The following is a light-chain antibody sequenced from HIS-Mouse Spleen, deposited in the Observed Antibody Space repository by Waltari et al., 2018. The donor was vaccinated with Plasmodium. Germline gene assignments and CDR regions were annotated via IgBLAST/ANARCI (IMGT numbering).Light chain of an antibody. Sequence: EIVMTQSPATLSVSPGERDTISCRASQSVRSNLAWYQQKPGQAPRLLIYGASTRATGIPARFSGSGSGTEFTLTLSSLQSEDFAVYYCQQYNNWSFTFGPGTKVDIK. CDR3: QQYNNWSFT. CDR2: GAS. J-gene: IGKJ3*01. V-gene: IGKV3-15*01. CDR1: QSVRSN.